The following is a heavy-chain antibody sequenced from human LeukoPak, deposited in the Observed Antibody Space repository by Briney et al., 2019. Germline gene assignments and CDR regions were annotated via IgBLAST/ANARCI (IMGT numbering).Heavy chain of an antibody. D-gene: IGHD3-9*01. CDR2: IWYDGSNK. J-gene: IGHJ4*02. V-gene: IGHV3-33*01. CDR1: GFTFSSYG. Sequence: GGSLRLSCAASGFTFSSYGMHWVRQAPGKGLEWVAVIWYDGSNKYYADSVKGRFTISRDNSKNTLYLQMNSLRAEDTAVYYCARVLRYFDWHNFDYWGQGTLVTVSS. CDR3: ARVLRYFDWHNFDY.